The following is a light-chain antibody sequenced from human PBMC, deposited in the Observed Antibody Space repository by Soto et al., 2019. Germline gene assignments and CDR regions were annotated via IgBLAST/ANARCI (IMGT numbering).Light chain of an antibody. CDR3: QQYGSSPLG. J-gene: IGKJ4*01. CDR1: QSVSSSY. Sequence: EIVLTQSPGTLSLSPGERATLSCRASQSVSSSYLAWYQQKPGQAPRLLIYGASSRATGIPDRFSGSGSGTDFTLTISRLEPEDFAVYYCQQYGSSPLGFGGGNKVEIK. V-gene: IGKV3-20*01. CDR2: GAS.